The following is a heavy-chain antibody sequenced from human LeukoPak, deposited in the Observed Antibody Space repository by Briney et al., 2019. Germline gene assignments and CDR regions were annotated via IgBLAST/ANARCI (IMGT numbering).Heavy chain of an antibody. CDR1: GFTFSNYS. Sequence: PGGSLRLSCAASGFTFSNYSMNWVRQAPGQGLEWVSYISSSSSNIYYADSVKGRFTISRDNAKNSLYLQMNSLRAEDTAVYYCARGKTAASGVFDYWGQGTLVTVSS. CDR2: ISSSSSNI. J-gene: IGHJ4*02. CDR3: ARGKTAASGVFDY. V-gene: IGHV3-48*01. D-gene: IGHD6-13*01.